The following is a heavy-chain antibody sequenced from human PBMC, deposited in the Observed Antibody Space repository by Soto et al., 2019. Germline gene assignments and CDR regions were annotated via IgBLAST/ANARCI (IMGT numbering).Heavy chain of an antibody. D-gene: IGHD6-25*01. J-gene: IGHJ4*02. CDR3: VRRKERSGPHYFDA. Sequence: ASVNVSCKASGYTFTTFDIHWGRRGPGRGLEWMGWMNPYTGKTGNAQRFQGRVTMTRDTSISTAYMEVSSLRSEDTGVYYCVRRKERSGPHYFDAWGQGTLVTVSS. V-gene: IGHV1-8*02. CDR1: GYTFTTFD. CDR2: MNPYTGKT.